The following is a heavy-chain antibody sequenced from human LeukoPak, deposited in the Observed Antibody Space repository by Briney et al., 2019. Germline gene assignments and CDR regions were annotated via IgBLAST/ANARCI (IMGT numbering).Heavy chain of an antibody. V-gene: IGHV3-15*01. J-gene: IGHJ5*01. Sequence: PGGSLRLSCAASGFTFSDYYMSWIRQAPGKGLEWVGRIKRKGDDGTTDYAAPVKGRFTILRDDSKRTVYLQMNSLKAEDTAVYYCATDLLDSWGQGTLVTVSS. CDR3: ATDLLDS. CDR2: IKRKGDDGTT. CDR1: GFTFSDYY.